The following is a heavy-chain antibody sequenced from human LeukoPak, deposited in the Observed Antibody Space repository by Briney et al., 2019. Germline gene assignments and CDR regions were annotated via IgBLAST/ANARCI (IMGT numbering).Heavy chain of an antibody. CDR2: ISSISNYI. CDR1: GFTFSSYT. Sequence: PGGSLRLSCAASGFTFSSYTMTWVRQAPGKGLEWVSSISSISNYIYYADSLKGRFTISRDNAKNSLYLQMNSLRAEDTAVYYCARPLRGYGSGKTGPGRWYFDLWGRGTLVTVSS. J-gene: IGHJ2*01. CDR3: ARPLRGYGSGKTGPGRWYFDL. D-gene: IGHD3-10*01. V-gene: IGHV3-21*01.